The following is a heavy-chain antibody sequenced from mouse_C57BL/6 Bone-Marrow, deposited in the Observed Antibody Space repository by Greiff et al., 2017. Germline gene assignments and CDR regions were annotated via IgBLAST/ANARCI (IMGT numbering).Heavy chain of an antibody. D-gene: IGHD2-4*01. CDR3: ARGYYDYGGDYFDY. CDR2: IYPRSGNT. CDR1: GYTFTSYG. V-gene: IGHV1-81*01. Sequence: QVQLQQSGAELARPGASVKLSCKASGYTFTSYGISWVKQRTGQGLEWIGEIYPRSGNTYYNEKFKGKATLTADKSSSTAYMGLRSLTSEDSAVYFCARGYYDYGGDYFDYWGQGTTLTVSS. J-gene: IGHJ2*01.